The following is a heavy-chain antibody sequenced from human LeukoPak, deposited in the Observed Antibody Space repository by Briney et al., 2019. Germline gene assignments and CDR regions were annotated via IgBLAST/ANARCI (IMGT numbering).Heavy chain of an antibody. J-gene: IGHJ3*02. V-gene: IGHV1-24*01. CDR1: GYTLTELS. CDR2: LDSEDGET. Sequence: GASVKVSSKVSGYTLTELSIHWVRQAPGKGLERMGGLDSEDGETTYAQKFQGRVTMTEDTSIDTAFMELSSLRSEDTAVYYCATVDRLVRAFDIWGQGTMVTVSS. D-gene: IGHD6-19*01. CDR3: ATVDRLVRAFDI.